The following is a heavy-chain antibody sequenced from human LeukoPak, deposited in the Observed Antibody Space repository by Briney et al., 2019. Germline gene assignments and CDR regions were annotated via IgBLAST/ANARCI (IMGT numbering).Heavy chain of an antibody. D-gene: IGHD3-3*01. CDR2: INHSGST. Sequence: SETLSLTCAVYGGSFSGYYWSWIRQPPGKGLEWIGEINHSGSTNYNPSLKSRVTISVDTSKNLFSLKLSSVTAADTAVYYCARDHLANLASRLFDPWGQGTLVTVSS. J-gene: IGHJ5*02. V-gene: IGHV4-34*01. CDR3: ARDHLANLASRLFDP. CDR1: GGSFSGYY.